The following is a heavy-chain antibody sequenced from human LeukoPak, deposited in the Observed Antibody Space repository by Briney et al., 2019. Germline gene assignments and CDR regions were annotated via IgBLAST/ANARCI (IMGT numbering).Heavy chain of an antibody. Sequence: SETLSLTCTVPGYSISSGYYWGWIRQPPGKGLEWIGSIYHSGSTYYNPSLKSRVTISVDTSKNQFSLKLSSVTAADTAVYYCAGGTSRGSSSSWYVGRYVYYYYYYMDVWGKGTTVTVSS. CDR3: AGGTSRGSSSSWYVGRYVYYYYYYMDV. V-gene: IGHV4-38-2*02. J-gene: IGHJ6*03. CDR1: GYSISSGYY. D-gene: IGHD6-13*01. CDR2: IYHSGST.